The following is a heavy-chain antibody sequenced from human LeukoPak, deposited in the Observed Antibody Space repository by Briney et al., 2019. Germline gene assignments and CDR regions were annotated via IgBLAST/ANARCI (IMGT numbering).Heavy chain of an antibody. CDR3: ARDLIYYYSYMDV. CDR2: IYHSGST. D-gene: IGHD3-22*01. Sequence: WETLSLTCTVSGYSISSGYYWGGSRQPPGKGLEWSGSIYHSGSTNYNRSLKSRVTISVDTSKNQSSLKLSSVTAADTAVYYCARDLIYYYSYMDVWGKGTTVTVSS. V-gene: IGHV4-38-2*02. CDR1: GYSISSGYY. J-gene: IGHJ6*03.